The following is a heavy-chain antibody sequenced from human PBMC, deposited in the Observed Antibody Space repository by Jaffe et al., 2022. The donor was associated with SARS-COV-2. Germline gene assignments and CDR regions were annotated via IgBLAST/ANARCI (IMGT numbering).Heavy chain of an antibody. D-gene: IGHD6-13*01. V-gene: IGHV4-61*02. CDR1: GGSISSGSYY. CDR2: IYTSGST. J-gene: IGHJ6*02. CDR3: ARATIAAAGTGYYYYGMDV. Sequence: QVQLQESGPGLVKPSQTLSLTCTVSGGSISSGSYYWSWIRQPAGKGLEWIGRIYTSGSTNYNPSLKSRVTISVDTSKNQFSLKLSSVTAADTAVYYCARATIAAAGTGYYYYGMDVWGQGTTVTVSS.